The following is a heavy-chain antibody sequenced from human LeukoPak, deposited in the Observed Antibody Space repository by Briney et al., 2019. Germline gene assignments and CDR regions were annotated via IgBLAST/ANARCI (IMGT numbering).Heavy chain of an antibody. CDR1: GFTFSSYS. V-gene: IGHV3-21*01. CDR2: ISSSSSYI. CDR3: ARDIVVVPAARGWFDP. Sequence: GGSLRLSCAASGFTFSSYSMNWVRQAPGKGLEWVSSISSSSSYIYYADSVKGRFTISRDNAKNSLYLQMNSLRAEDTAVYYCARDIVVVPAARGWFDPWGQGTLVTVSS. J-gene: IGHJ5*02. D-gene: IGHD2-2*01.